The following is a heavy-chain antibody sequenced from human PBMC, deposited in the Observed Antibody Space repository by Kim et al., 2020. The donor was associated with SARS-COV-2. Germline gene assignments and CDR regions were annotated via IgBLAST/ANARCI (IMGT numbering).Heavy chain of an antibody. D-gene: IGHD2-2*01. V-gene: IGHV3-23*01. CDR1: GFTFSSYG. CDR2: ISGSGDRA. CDR3: AKAIGYCSRTSCYVYFDN. J-gene: IGHJ4*02. Sequence: GGSLRLSCAASGFTFSSYGMVWVRQAPGKWLEWVSSISGSGDRAFYGDSVKGRFTISRDNSKNTVYLQMNSLRDDDTAQDYCAKAIGYCSRTSCYVYFDNWGQGTLVTVSS.